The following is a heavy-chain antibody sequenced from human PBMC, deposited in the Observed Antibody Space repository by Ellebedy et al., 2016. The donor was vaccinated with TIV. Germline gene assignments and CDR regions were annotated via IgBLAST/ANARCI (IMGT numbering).Heavy chain of an antibody. CDR2: ITSSCSYR. D-gene: IGHD1-26*01. CDR3: ARDLGELLPALNFDY. J-gene: IGHJ4*02. CDR1: GFTFSSYS. V-gene: IGHV3-21*01. Sequence: GESLKISCAASGFTFSSYSMNWVRQAPGKGLEWVSSITSSCSYRFYADSVKGRFTISRDNAKNSLYLQMNSLRAEDTAVYYCARDLGELLPALNFDYWGQGSLVTVSS.